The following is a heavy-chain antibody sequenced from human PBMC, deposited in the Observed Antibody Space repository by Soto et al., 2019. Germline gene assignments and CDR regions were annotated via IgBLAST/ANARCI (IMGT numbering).Heavy chain of an antibody. CDR1: GFTFSSYA. V-gene: IGHV3-23*01. CDR3: AKRYDYIWGSYRYTEYYFDY. J-gene: IGHJ4*02. CDR2: ISGSGGST. Sequence: GGSLRLSCAASGFTFSSYAMSWVRQAPGKGLEWVSAISGSGGSTYYADSVKGRFTISRDNSKNTLYLQMNSLRAEDTAVYYCAKRYDYIWGSYRYTEYYFDYWGQGTLVTVSS. D-gene: IGHD3-16*02.